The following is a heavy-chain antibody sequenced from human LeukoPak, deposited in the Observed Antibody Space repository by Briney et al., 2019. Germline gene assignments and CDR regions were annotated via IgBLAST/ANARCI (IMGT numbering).Heavy chain of an antibody. CDR1: GYTFTSYY. J-gene: IGHJ4*02. CDR3: ARDGMATITGLDY. D-gene: IGHD5-24*01. V-gene: IGHV1-2*02. Sequence: ASVKVSCKASGYTFTSYYMHWVRQAPGQGLEWMGWINPNSGGTNYAQKFQGRVTMTRDTSISTAYMELSRLRSDDTAVYYCARDGMATITGLDYWGQGTLVTVSS. CDR2: INPNSGGT.